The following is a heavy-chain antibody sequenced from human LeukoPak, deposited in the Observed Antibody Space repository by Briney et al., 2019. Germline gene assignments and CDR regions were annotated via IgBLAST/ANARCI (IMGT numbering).Heavy chain of an antibody. CDR2: IKKDGSEK. V-gene: IGHV3-7*01. D-gene: IGHD5-18*01. Sequence: GGSLRLSCSASGFTFSNYWMSWVRQAPGKGLEGVANIKKDGSEKKYVDSVKGRFTISRDNHKNSLYVQMNSLRAEDTAVYYCARVSGYSYGYYYYYYMDVWGKGTTVTISS. CDR3: ARVSGYSYGYYYYYYMDV. J-gene: IGHJ6*03. CDR1: GFTFSNYW.